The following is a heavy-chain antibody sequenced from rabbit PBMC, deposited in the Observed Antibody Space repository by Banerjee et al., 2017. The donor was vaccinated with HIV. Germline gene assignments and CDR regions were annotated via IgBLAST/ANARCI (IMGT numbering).Heavy chain of an antibody. V-gene: IGHV1S45*01. D-gene: IGHD4-1*01. CDR3: ARDTSGYSL. Sequence: EESGGDLVKPEGSLTLTCTASGFSFSSSYWICWVRQAPGKGLELIACIYSSGGGTVSANWAKGRFTISKTSSTTVTLQMTSLTAADTATYFCARDTSGYSLWGPGTLVTVS. J-gene: IGHJ4*01. CDR2: IYSSGGGT. CDR1: GFSFSSSYW.